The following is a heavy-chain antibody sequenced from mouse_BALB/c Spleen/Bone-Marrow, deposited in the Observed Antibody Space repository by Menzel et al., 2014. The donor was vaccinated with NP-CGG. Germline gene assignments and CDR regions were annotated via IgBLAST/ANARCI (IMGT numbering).Heavy chain of an antibody. Sequence: VQLQQSGAELVRPGASVKLSCKASGYTFTSYWINWVKQRPGQGLEWIGNIYPSDSYTNYNQKFKDKATSTVDKSSSTAYMQLSSPTSEDSAVYYCTRYDYDWFAYWGQGTLVTVSA. CDR1: GYTFTSYW. D-gene: IGHD2-4*01. CDR3: TRYDYDWFAY. J-gene: IGHJ3*01. V-gene: IGHV1-69*02. CDR2: IYPSDSYT.